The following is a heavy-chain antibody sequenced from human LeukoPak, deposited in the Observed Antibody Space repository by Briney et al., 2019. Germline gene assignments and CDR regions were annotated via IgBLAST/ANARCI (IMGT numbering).Heavy chain of an antibody. D-gene: IGHD3-9*01. CDR2: IYDSGNI. V-gene: IGHV4-59*01. Sequence: SETLSLTCSVSGGSINDYYWSWIRQAPGKGLEWIGFIYDSGNINHNPSLKSRVTISINTGKNQLSLRLSSVTVADTAIYYCARVGYDILTGYTPLDYWGQGTLVTVSS. CDR1: GGSINDYY. CDR3: ARVGYDILTGYTPLDY. J-gene: IGHJ4*02.